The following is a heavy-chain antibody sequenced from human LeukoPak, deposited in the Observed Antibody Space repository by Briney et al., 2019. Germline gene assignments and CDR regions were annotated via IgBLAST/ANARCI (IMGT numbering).Heavy chain of an antibody. Sequence: PGGSLRLSCAASGFTFSSYAMSWVRQAPGKGLEWVSAISGSGGSTYYADSVKGRFTISRDNSKNTLYLQMNSLRAEDTAVYYCAKVPNSSSWHRYYFDYWGQGTLVTVSS. D-gene: IGHD6-13*01. CDR1: GFTFSSYA. CDR3: AKVPNSSSWHRYYFDY. J-gene: IGHJ4*02. CDR2: ISGSGGST. V-gene: IGHV3-23*01.